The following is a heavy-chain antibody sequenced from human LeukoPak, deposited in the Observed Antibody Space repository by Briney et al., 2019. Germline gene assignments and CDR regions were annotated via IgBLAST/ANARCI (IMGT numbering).Heavy chain of an antibody. Sequence: SQTLSLTCTVSGGSISSGGYYWSWIRQHPGKGLEWIGYIYYSGSTYYNPSLKSRVTISVDTSKNQFSLKLSSVTAADTAVYVCARESTGGGPFDYWGQGTLVTVSS. CDR1: GGSISSGGYY. D-gene: IGHD2-2*01. CDR2: IYYSGST. CDR3: ARESTGGGPFDY. V-gene: IGHV4-31*03. J-gene: IGHJ4*02.